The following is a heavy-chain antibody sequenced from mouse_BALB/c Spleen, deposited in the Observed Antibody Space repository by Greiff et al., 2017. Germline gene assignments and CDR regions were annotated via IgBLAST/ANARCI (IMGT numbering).Heavy chain of an antibody. J-gene: IGHJ3*01. CDR3: ARCNYDGSPAWFAY. Sequence: DVKLQESGPSLVKPSQTLSLTCSVTGDSITSGYWNWIRKFPGNKLEYMGYISYSGSTYYNPSLKSRISITRDTSKNQYYLQLNSVTTEDTATYYCARCNYDGSPAWFAYWGQGTLVTVSA. CDR2: ISYSGST. D-gene: IGHD2-4*01. V-gene: IGHV3-8*02. CDR1: GDSITSGY.